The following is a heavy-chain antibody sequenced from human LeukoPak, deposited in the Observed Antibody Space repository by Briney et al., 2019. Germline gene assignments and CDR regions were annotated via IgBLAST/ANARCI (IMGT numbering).Heavy chain of an antibody. Sequence: PSQTLSLTCTVSGGSISSGGYYWSWIRQPPGKGLEWIGYIYHSGSTYYNPSLKSRVTISVDRSKNQFSLKLSSVTAADTAVYYCARAQDTHPYPNILAAVATSDAFDIWGQGTMVTVSS. CDR2: IYHSGST. J-gene: IGHJ3*02. CDR1: GGSISSGGYY. D-gene: IGHD5-12*01. CDR3: ARAQDTHPYPNILAAVATSDAFDI. V-gene: IGHV4-30-2*01.